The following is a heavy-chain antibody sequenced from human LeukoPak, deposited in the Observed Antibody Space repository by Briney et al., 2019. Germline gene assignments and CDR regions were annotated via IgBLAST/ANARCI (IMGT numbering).Heavy chain of an antibody. CDR3: ATESLPYYDSSGYPNPFDN. CDR2: FDPEDGET. D-gene: IGHD3-22*01. J-gene: IGHJ4*02. V-gene: IGHV1-24*01. Sequence: GASVKVSCKVSGYTLTELSMHWVRQAPGKGLEWMGGFDPEDGETIYAQKFQGRVTMTEDTSTDTAYMELSSLRSEDTAVYYCATESLPYYDSSGYPNPFDNWGQGTLVTVSS. CDR1: GYTLTELS.